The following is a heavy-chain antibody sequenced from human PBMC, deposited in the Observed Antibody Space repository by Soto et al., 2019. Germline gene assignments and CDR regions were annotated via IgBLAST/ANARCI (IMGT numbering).Heavy chain of an antibody. Sequence: QVQLVQSGAEVKKPGASVKVSCKASGYTFTSYDINWVRQATGQGLGWMGWMNPNSGNTGYAQKFQGRVTMTRNTCISTAYMELSSLRSEDTAVYYCAIAYCGGDCYSGAGYFDYWGQGTLVTVSS. CDR2: MNPNSGNT. D-gene: IGHD2-21*01. V-gene: IGHV1-8*01. CDR1: GYTFTSYD. J-gene: IGHJ4*02. CDR3: AIAYCGGDCYSGAGYFDY.